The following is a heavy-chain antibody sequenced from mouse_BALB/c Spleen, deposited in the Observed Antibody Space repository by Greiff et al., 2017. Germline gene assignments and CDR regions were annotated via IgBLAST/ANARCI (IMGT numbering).Heavy chain of an antibody. V-gene: IGHV5-4*02. Sequence: EVKLVESGGGLVKPGGSLKLSCAASGFTFSDYYMYWVRQTPEKRLEWVATISDGGSYTYYPDSVKGRFTISRDNAKNNLYLQMSSLKSEDTAMYYCARGSRAYWGQGTLVTVSA. CDR1: GFTFSDYY. CDR2: ISDGGSYT. CDR3: ARGSRAY. J-gene: IGHJ3*01.